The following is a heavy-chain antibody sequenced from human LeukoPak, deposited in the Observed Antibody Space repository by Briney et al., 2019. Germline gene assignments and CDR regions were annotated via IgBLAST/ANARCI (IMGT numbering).Heavy chain of an antibody. J-gene: IGHJ4*02. CDR2: ISGSGGST. CDR3: AKAVPGIAVAGANFDY. V-gene: IGHV3-23*01. CDR1: GFTFSSYA. D-gene: IGHD6-19*01. Sequence: GGSLRLSCAASGFTFSSYAMSWVRQAPGKGLEWVSGISGSGGSTYYADSVKGRFTISRDNSQNTLYLRMNSLRAEDTAVYYCAKAVPGIAVAGANFDYWGQGTLVTVSS.